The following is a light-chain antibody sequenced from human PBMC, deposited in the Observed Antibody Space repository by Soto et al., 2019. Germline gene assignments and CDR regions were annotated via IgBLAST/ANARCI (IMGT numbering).Light chain of an antibody. J-gene: IGLJ1*01. CDR2: EVG. CDR1: SSDVGAFNY. Sequence: QSVLTQPASVSGSPGQSITISCTGTSSDVGAFNYVSWYLQYPGKAPKLMIYEVGNRPSGVSNRFSGSKSGNTASLTISGLQAEDEADYYCCSYASGSIYVFGPGTKVTVL. CDR3: CSYASGSIYV. V-gene: IGLV2-14*01.